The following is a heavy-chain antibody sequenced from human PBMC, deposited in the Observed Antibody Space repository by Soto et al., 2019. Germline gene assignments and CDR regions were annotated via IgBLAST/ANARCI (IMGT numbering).Heavy chain of an antibody. V-gene: IGHV5-51*01. D-gene: IGHD3-9*01. CDR3: ARLGFEYDTLTAYHTVHNYYGLDA. Sequence: PGESLKISCKGSGYSFTSYWIGWVRQVPGKGLEWMGIIYPGDSDTRYSPSFQGQVTISADKSISTAYLRWSSLKASDTAIYYCARLGFEYDTLTAYHTVHNYYGLDAWGQETSVTVSS. CDR1: GYSFTSYW. CDR2: IYPGDSDT. J-gene: IGHJ6*02.